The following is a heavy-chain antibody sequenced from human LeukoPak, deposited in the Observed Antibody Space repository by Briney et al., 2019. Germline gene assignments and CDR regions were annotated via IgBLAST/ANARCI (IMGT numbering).Heavy chain of an antibody. Sequence: PGGSLRLSCTVSGFTFGDYAMSWVRQAPGKGLEWVCFIRSKAYGGTTEYAASVKGRFTISRDDSKSIAYLQMNSLKTEDTAVYYRTRADYYDSSGYYYWGQGTLVTVSS. J-gene: IGHJ4*02. CDR2: IRSKAYGGTT. D-gene: IGHD3-22*01. V-gene: IGHV3-49*04. CDR3: TRADYYDSSGYYY. CDR1: GFTFGDYA.